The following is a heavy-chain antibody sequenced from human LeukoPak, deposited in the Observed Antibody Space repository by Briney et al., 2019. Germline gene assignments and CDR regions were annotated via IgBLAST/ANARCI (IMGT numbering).Heavy chain of an antibody. CDR2: IIPVFGST. J-gene: IGHJ4*02. CDR3: ARCSPGDTSNFYAVLQY. D-gene: IGHD4-11*01. V-gene: IGHV1-69*06. Sequence: SVKVSCKASGGTFSSYAVSWVRQTPGQGLEWLGGIIPVFGSTTYAQKFQDKVTMTADKSTNTAYLEISSLTSDDTAVYYCARCSPGDTSNFYAVLQYWGQGTLVTVSS. CDR1: GGTFSSYA.